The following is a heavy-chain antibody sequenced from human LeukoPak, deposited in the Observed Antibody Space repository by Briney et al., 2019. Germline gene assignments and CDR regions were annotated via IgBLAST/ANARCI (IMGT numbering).Heavy chain of an antibody. CDR3: ASRRGYSSSWYYFDY. V-gene: IGHV1-69*13. J-gene: IGHJ4*02. D-gene: IGHD6-13*01. CDR1: GGTFSSYA. CDR2: IIPIFGTA. Sequence: GASVKVSCKASGGTFSSYAISWVRQAPGQGLEWMGGIIPIFGTANYAQKFQGRVTITADESTSTAYMELSSLRSEDTAVYYCASRRGYSSSWYYFDYWGQGTLVTVSS.